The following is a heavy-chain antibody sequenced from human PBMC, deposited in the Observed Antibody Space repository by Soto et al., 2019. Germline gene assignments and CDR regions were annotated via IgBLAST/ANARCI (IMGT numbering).Heavy chain of an antibody. Sequence: SETLSLTCTVSGGSISSSSYYWGWIRQPPGKGLEWIGSIYYSGSTYYNPSLKSRVTISVDTSKNQFSLKLSSVTAADTAVYYCARLADYDLSHYYYYGMDVWGQGTTVTVSS. D-gene: IGHD3-3*01. CDR3: ARLADYDLSHYYYYGMDV. CDR1: GGSISSSSYY. J-gene: IGHJ6*02. CDR2: IYYSGST. V-gene: IGHV4-39*01.